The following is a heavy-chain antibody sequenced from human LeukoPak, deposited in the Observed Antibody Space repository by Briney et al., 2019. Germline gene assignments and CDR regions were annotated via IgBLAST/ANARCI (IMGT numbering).Heavy chain of an antibody. Sequence: PSETLSLTCTVSGVSISGYYWTWIRQSPGKGLEWIVYIHYSGSTKYNPSLKSRVTISFDTSKSQFSLKLSSVTAADTAVYYCARADGTNYYYYGMDVWGQGTTVTVSS. D-gene: IGHD2-2*01. CDR1: GVSISGYY. V-gene: IGHV4-59*01. CDR2: IHYSGST. J-gene: IGHJ6*02. CDR3: ARADGTNYYYYGMDV.